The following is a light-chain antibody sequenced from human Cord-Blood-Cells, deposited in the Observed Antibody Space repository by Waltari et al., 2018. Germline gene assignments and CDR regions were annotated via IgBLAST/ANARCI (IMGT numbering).Light chain of an antibody. CDR1: QGISSY. J-gene: IGKJ2*01. V-gene: IGKV1-9*01. CDR3: QQLNSYPYT. Sequence: DIQLTQSPSLLSASVGDRVTITSRASQGISSYLAWYQQKPGKAPKLLIYAASTLQSGVPSRFSGRGSGTEFTLTISSLQPEDFATYYCQQLNSYPYTFGQGTKLEIK. CDR2: AAS.